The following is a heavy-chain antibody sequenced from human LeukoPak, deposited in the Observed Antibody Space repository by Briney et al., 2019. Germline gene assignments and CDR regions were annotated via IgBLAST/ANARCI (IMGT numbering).Heavy chain of an antibody. J-gene: IGHJ4*02. CDR2: ISPIFGTA. D-gene: IGHD3-22*01. CDR3: ARSSYYYDSSGYYSHFDY. Sequence: ASVKVSCKASGGTFSSYAISWVRQAPRQGLEWMGGISPIFGTANYAQKFQGRVTITADESTSTAYMELSSLRSEDMAVYYCARSSYYYDSSGYYSHFDYWGQGTLVTVSS. V-gene: IGHV1-69*13. CDR1: GGTFSSYA.